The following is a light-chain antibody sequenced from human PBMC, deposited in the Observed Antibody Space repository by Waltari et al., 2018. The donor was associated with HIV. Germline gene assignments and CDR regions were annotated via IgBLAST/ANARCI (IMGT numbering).Light chain of an antibody. CDR2: QAS. V-gene: IGKV1-5*01. Sequence: DIQMTHSPATLSASLGDRVPISCRASQNINRWLAWYQQRPGKPPKFLIYQASNLESGVPSRFRGSGSGTLFTLTINSLQPDDFATYYCQQYHAYPVTFGGGTKVENK. CDR3: QQYHAYPVT. CDR1: QNINRW. J-gene: IGKJ4*01.